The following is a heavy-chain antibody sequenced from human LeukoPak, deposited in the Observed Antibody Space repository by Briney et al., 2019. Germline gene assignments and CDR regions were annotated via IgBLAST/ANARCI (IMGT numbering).Heavy chain of an antibody. CDR3: ARLYGSGSYYGRYYYYYMDV. Sequence: SETLSLTCTVFGGPISTNTYYWGWIRQPPGKGLEWLGSIFHSGTTYSNASLKSRFAISVDASKNEFSLKLNSVTAADTAVYYCARLYGSGSYYGRYYYYYMDVWGKGTTVTVSS. CDR1: GGPISTNTYY. D-gene: IGHD3-10*01. V-gene: IGHV4-39*01. J-gene: IGHJ6*03. CDR2: IFHSGTT.